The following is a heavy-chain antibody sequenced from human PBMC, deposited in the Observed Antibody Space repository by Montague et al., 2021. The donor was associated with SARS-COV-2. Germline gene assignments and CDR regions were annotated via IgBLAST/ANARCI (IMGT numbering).Heavy chain of an antibody. Sequence: IYTSGSTNYNPSLKSRVTISVDTSKNQFSLKLSSVTAADTAVYYCARGVLRYFDVNSPFDYWGQGTLVTVSS. CDR3: ARGVLRYFDVNSPFDY. J-gene: IGHJ4*02. CDR2: IYTSGST. D-gene: IGHD3-9*01. V-gene: IGHV4-61*02.